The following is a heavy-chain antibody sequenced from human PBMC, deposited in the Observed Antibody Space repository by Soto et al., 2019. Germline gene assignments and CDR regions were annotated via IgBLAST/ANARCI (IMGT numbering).Heavy chain of an antibody. CDR2: NFYLGSS. Sequence: SETLSLTCTVSGDSIISIDFYWGWVRQPPGKGLELIGSNFYLGSSYYNPSLKSRVTMSVDTSKNQFSLRLRSVTAADTALYLCARQSLALSKNTWFDXWGQVIMVTASX. V-gene: IGHV4-39*01. CDR1: GDSIISIDFY. D-gene: IGHD3-3*02. CDR3: ARQSLALSKNTWFDX. J-gene: IGHJ5*02.